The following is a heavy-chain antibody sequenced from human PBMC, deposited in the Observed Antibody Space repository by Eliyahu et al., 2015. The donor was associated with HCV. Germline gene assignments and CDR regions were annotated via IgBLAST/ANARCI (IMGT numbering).Heavy chain of an antibody. V-gene: IGHV1-18*01. CDR3: ARDGGTLGGAFDF. CDR2: ISAYNGDT. D-gene: IGHD3-16*01. J-gene: IGHJ3*01. CDR1: XYTFTSXG. Sequence: QVQLVQSGTEVKXXGASVXVXCXASXYTFTSXGIPWVRQAPGQGLEWVGWISAYNGDTNYAQKFQGRVTMTTDTSTSTAYMELRSLRSDDTAVYYCARDGGTLGGAFDFWGQGTMITVSS.